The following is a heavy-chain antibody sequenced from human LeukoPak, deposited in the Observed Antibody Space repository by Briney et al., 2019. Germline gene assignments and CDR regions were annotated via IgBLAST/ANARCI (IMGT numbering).Heavy chain of an antibody. Sequence: SVKVSCQASGGTFSSYAISWVRQAPGQGLEWMGGIIPIFGTANYAQKFQGRVTITADESTSTAYMELSSLRSEDTAVYYCAGGDCSSTSCYIAAMGHGYYYYMDVWGKGTTVTVSS. V-gene: IGHV1-69*13. CDR1: GGTFSSYA. D-gene: IGHD2-2*02. CDR2: IIPIFGTA. J-gene: IGHJ6*03. CDR3: AGGDCSSTSCYIAAMGHGYYYYMDV.